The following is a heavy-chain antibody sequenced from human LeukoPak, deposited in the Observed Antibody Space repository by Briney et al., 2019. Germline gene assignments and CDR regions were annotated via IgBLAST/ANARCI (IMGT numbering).Heavy chain of an antibody. J-gene: IGHJ4*02. V-gene: IGHV1-69*05. CDR1: GGTFSSYA. Sequence: SVKVPCKASGGTFSSYAISWVRQAPGQGLEWMGGIIPIFGTANYAQKFQGRVTITTDESTSTAYMELSSLRSEDTAVYYCARDTYRYCTNGVCFGFDYWGQGTLVTVSS. CDR3: ARDTYRYCTNGVCFGFDY. CDR2: IIPIFGTA. D-gene: IGHD2-8*01.